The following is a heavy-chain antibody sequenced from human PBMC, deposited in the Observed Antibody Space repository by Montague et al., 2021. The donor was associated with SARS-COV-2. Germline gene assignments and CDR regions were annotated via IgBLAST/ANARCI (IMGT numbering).Heavy chain of an antibody. CDR3: ARYTSRMYGNFDY. D-gene: IGHD3-16*02. CDR1: GFSLNANGMG. CDR2: IYWDDDK. V-gene: IGHV2-5*02. Sequence: PALVKPTQTLTLTCTVSGFSLNANGMGVGWIRQLPGEAPAWLALIYWDDDKRYSPSLKTRLTITKDTSRNQVVLTMTNVDPGDTGTYFCARYTSRMYGNFDYWGRGALVSVSS. J-gene: IGHJ4*02.